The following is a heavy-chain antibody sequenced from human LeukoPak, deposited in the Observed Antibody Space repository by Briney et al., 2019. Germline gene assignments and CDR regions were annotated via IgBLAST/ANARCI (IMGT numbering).Heavy chain of an antibody. CDR3: ARDYYGSGSYRVSFDY. D-gene: IGHD3-10*01. CDR2: ISSSSSYI. Sequence: GGSLRLSCAASGFTFSSYSMNWVRQAPGKGLEWVSSISSSSSYIYYADSVKGRFTISRDNAKNSLYLQMNSLRAEDTAVYYCARDYYGSGSYRVSFDYWGQGTLVTVSS. V-gene: IGHV3-21*01. J-gene: IGHJ4*02. CDR1: GFTFSSYS.